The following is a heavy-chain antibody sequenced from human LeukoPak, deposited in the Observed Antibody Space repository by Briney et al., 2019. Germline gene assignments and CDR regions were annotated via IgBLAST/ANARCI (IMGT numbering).Heavy chain of an antibody. Sequence: HPGGSLRLSCAASGFSVSSYYMSWVRQAPEEGLEWVSVSGGSTYYADSVKGRLTISRDNSKNTLYLQMNSLRVEDTAVYYCARYSSSWYSPFDYWGQGTLVTVSS. CDR2: SGGST. CDR1: GFSVSSYY. V-gene: IGHV3-53*01. D-gene: IGHD6-13*01. CDR3: ARYSSSWYSPFDY. J-gene: IGHJ4*02.